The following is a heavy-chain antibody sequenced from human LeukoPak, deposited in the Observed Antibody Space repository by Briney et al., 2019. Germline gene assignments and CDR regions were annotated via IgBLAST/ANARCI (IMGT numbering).Heavy chain of an antibody. V-gene: IGHV3-23*01. Sequence: GGSLRLSCAASGFTFSSYAMSWARQAPGKGLEWVSAISGSGGSTYYADSVKGRFTISRDNSKNTLYLQMNSLRAEDTAVYYCAKSYYYDSSGYYSDAFDIWGQGTMVTVSS. CDR2: ISGSGGST. CDR3: AKSYYYDSSGYYSDAFDI. D-gene: IGHD3-22*01. J-gene: IGHJ3*02. CDR1: GFTFSSYA.